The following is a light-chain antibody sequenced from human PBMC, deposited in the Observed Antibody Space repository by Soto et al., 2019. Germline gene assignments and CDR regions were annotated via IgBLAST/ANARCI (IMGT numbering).Light chain of an antibody. CDR1: QSISSNY. Sequence: EIVLTQSPGTLSLSPGERATLSCRASQSISSNYLAWYQQKPGQAPRLLIFHASSRVTGIPDRFSGSGSGTDFTLTISRLQPEDFAVYYCQRYGTSPLTFGPGTKVDMK. V-gene: IGKV3-20*01. CDR2: HAS. J-gene: IGKJ3*01. CDR3: QRYGTSPLT.